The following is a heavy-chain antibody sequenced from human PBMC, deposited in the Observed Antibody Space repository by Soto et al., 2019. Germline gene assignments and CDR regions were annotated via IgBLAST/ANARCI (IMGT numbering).Heavy chain of an antibody. J-gene: IGHJ4*02. Sequence: GGSLRLSCAASGFTFSSYAMSWVRQAPGKGLEWVSAISGSGGSTYYEDSVKGRFTISRDNSKNTLYLQMNSLRAEDTAVYYCAKDSSGSGKEPLYFGVYFDYWGQGTLVTVSS. V-gene: IGHV3-23*01. CDR2: ISGSGGST. CDR1: GFTFSSYA. CDR3: AKDSSGSGKEPLYFGVYFDY. D-gene: IGHD3-22*01.